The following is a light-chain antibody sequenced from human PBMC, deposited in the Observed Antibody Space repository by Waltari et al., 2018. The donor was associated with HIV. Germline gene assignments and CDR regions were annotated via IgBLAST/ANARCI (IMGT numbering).Light chain of an antibody. Sequence: QSALTQPASVSGSPGQTITISCIGATGHILDHQSVSWYQHPPTTSPHLIILKDNLRPSGVPFRFSASKSDNGASLTISGLQFDDEADYYCSSSVPGGPLVFGGGTKVTVL. CDR1: TGHILDHQS. J-gene: IGLJ2*01. V-gene: IGLV2-14*01. CDR2: KDN. CDR3: SSSVPGGPLV.